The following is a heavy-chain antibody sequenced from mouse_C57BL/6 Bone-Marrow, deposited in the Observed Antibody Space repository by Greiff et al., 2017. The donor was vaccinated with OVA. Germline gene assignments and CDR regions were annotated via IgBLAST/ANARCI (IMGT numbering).Heavy chain of an antibody. Sequence: QVQLQQSGAELVRPGTSVKVSCKASGYAFTNYLIEWVKQRPGQGLEWIGVINPGSGGTNYNEKFKGKATLTADKSSSTAYMQLSSLTSEDSAVYCCARSRYSNSYYFDYWGQGTTLTVSS. CDR3: ARSRYSNSYYFDY. V-gene: IGHV1-54*01. CDR1: GYAFTNYL. D-gene: IGHD2-5*01. J-gene: IGHJ2*01. CDR2: INPGSGGT.